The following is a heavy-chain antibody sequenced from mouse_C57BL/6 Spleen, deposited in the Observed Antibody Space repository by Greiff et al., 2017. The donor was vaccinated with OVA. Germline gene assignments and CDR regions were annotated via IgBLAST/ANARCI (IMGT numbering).Heavy chain of an antibody. D-gene: IGHD2-1*01. CDR2: IYPSDSET. V-gene: IGHV1-61*01. CDR3: ARENYGNYFDY. CDR1: GYTFTSYW. J-gene: IGHJ2*01. Sequence: QVHVKQPGAELVRPGSSVKLSCKASGYTFTSYWLDWVKQRPGPGLEWIGHIYPSDSETHYNQKFKDKATLTVDKSSSTAYMQLSSLTSEDSAVYYCARENYGNYFDYWGQGTTLTVSS.